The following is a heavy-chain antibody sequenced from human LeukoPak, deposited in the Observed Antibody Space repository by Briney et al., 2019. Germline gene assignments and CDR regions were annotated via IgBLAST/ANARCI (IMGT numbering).Heavy chain of an antibody. V-gene: IGHV3-15*01. CDR3: TTDRTVTTTAGDAFDI. D-gene: IGHD4-17*01. CDR1: GFTFSNAW. Sequence: GGSLRLSCAASGFTFSNAWMSWVRQAPGEGLEWVGRIKSKTDGGTTDYATPVKGRFTISRDDSKNTLYLQMNSLKTEDTAVYYCTTDRTVTTTAGDAFDIWGQGTMVTVSS. J-gene: IGHJ3*02. CDR2: IKSKTDGGTT.